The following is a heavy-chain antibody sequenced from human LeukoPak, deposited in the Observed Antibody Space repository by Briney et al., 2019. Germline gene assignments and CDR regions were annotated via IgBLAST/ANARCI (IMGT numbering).Heavy chain of an antibody. CDR2: ISYDGSNK. V-gene: IGHV3-30*18. D-gene: IGHD2-21*01. CDR1: GFTFSSYG. CDR3: AKDLFTHPALYILDY. Sequence: GGSLRLSCAASGFTFSSYGMHWVRQAPGKGLEWVAVISYDGSNKYYADSVKGRFTISRDNSKNTLYLQMNSLRAEDTAVYYCAKDLFTHPALYILDYWGQGTLVTVSS. J-gene: IGHJ4*02.